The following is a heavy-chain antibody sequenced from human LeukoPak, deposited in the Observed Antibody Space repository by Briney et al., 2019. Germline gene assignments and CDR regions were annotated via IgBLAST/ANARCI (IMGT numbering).Heavy chain of an antibody. CDR3: ARDPSIAVAGTNPYFDY. CDR2: IYYSGST. V-gene: IGHV4-39*07. D-gene: IGHD6-19*01. J-gene: IGHJ4*02. CDR1: GGSIGSSSYY. Sequence: SETLSLTCTVSGGSIGSSSYYWGWIRQPPGKGLEWIGSIYYSGSTYYNPSLKSRVTISVDTSKNQFSLKLSSVTAADTAVYYCARDPSIAVAGTNPYFDYWGQGTLVTVSS.